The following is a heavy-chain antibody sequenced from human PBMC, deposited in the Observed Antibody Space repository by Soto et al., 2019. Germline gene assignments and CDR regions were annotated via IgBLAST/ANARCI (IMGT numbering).Heavy chain of an antibody. D-gene: IGHD6-19*01. Sequence: ASVKVSCKASGGNFSSYSISWVRQAPGQGLEWMGRIIPILDRANYAQKFQGRVTISADKSTNTAYMELSSLRSEDTAVYYCARDPHSTGWYHLDYWGQGTLVTVSS. CDR1: GGNFSSYS. CDR2: IIPILDRA. CDR3: ARDPHSTGWYHLDY. J-gene: IGHJ4*02. V-gene: IGHV1-69*04.